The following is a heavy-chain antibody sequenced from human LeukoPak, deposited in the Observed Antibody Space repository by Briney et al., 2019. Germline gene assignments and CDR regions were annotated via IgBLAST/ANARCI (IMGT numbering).Heavy chain of an antibody. V-gene: IGHV1-8*01. Sequence: ASVKVSCKASGYTFTSYDINWVRQATGQGLEWMGWINPNSGNTGYAQKFQGRVTMTRNTSISTAYMELSSLRSEDTAVYYCARARISGWYPAYVASNDYWGQGTLVTVSS. J-gene: IGHJ4*02. D-gene: IGHD6-19*01. CDR1: GYTFTSYD. CDR3: ARARISGWYPAYVASNDY. CDR2: INPNSGNT.